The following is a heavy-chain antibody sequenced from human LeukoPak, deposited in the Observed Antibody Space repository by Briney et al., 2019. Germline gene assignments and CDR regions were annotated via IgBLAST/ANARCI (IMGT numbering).Heavy chain of an antibody. Sequence: SETLSLTCTVSGDSISSSSYYWGWIRQPPGKGLEWIGSIYHSGSTYYSPSLKSRVTISVDTSKNQFSLKLSSVTAADTAVYYCARHVGQSVTDPWSDPWGQGTLVTVSS. V-gene: IGHV4-39*01. CDR1: GDSISSSSYY. D-gene: IGHD2-15*01. CDR2: IYHSGST. CDR3: ARHVGQSVTDPWSDP. J-gene: IGHJ5*02.